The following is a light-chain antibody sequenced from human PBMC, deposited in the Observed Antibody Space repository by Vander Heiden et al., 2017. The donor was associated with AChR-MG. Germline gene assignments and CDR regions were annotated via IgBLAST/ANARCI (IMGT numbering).Light chain of an antibody. CDR3: SSHTSKNDLDV. CDR2: DVT. J-gene: IGLJ1*01. Sequence: QSALTQPASVSGSPGQSIPISCTGTSREIDESNYVSWYQQHPGKAPKLIIYDVTWRPSGVSNRFSGSKSGSTASLTISGLQTEDEADYYCSSHTSKNDLDVFGPGTKVTVL. V-gene: IGLV2-14*03. CDR1: SREIDESNY.